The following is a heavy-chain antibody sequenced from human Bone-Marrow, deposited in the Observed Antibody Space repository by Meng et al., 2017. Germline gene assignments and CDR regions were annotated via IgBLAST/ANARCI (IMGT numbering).Heavy chain of an antibody. CDR1: GYNFPDYY. Sequence: QGQLCQSGAEVKKPGASVKVSCKPSGYNFPDYYIPWVRRAPGQGLEWMGRINPKSGDTHYAQKFQARVTMTGDTSISTAYMELSGLRSDDTAMYYCARDEDISAAGKLFGDYWGQGTLVTVSS. CDR3: ARDEDISAAGKLFGDY. J-gene: IGHJ4*02. CDR2: INPKSGDT. D-gene: IGHD6-25*01. V-gene: IGHV1-2*06.